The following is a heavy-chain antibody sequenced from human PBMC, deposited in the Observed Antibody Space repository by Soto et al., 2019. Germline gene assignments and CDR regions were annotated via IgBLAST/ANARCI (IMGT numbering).Heavy chain of an antibody. CDR1: GYTFTSYY. CDR3: AREHRIVVVPGAILDNGDWFDP. J-gene: IGHJ5*02. V-gene: IGHV1-46*01. D-gene: IGHD2-2*01. Sequence: QVQLVQSGAEVKKPGASVKVSCKASGYTFTSYYMHWVRQAPGQGLEWMGIINPSGGSTSYAQKFQGRVTMTRDTSTSTVYMELSSLRSEDTAVYYCAREHRIVVVPGAILDNGDWFDPWGQGTLVTVSS. CDR2: INPSGGST.